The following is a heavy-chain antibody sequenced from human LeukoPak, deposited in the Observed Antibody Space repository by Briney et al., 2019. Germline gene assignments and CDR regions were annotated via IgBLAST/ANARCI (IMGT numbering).Heavy chain of an antibody. J-gene: IGHJ4*02. V-gene: IGHV3-23*01. Sequence: GGSLRLSCAASGFTFGIYAMTWVRQAPGKGLEWVSGIVDDGGPYYADSVKGRFTISRDNSEKMMYLQMNSLRAEDTAIYYCAKDYKSRDGYWDFDIWGQGTLVTVSS. D-gene: IGHD5-24*01. CDR1: GFTFGIYA. CDR2: IVDDGGP. CDR3: AKDYKSRDGYWDFDI.